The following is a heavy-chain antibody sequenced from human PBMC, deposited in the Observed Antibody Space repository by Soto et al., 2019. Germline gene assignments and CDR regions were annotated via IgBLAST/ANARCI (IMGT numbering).Heavy chain of an antibody. CDR1: GYTFTSYG. V-gene: IGHV1-18*01. CDR3: ARWLELPSVLYGMDV. CDR2: ISAYNGNT. J-gene: IGHJ6*02. Sequence: QVQLVQSGAEVKKPGASVKVSCKASGYTFTSYGISWVRQAPGQGLEWMGWISAYNGNTNYAQKLQGRVTMTTDTSXSTAYMELRSLRSDDTAVYYCARWLELPSVLYGMDVWGQGTTVTVSS. D-gene: IGHD1-7*01.